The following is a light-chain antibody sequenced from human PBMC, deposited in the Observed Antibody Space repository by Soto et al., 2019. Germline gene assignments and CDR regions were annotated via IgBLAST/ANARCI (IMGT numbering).Light chain of an antibody. V-gene: IGKV1-5*03. CDR1: QSISTW. CDR3: QQYNTYPLT. J-gene: IGKJ4*01. Sequence: DIPMTQSPSTLSASVGDRVTITCRASQSISTWLAWYQQKPGKAPKLLTYKASSLEAGVPSRFSGSGSGTEFNITISSLQPDDFATYYCQQYNTYPLTFGGGTTVEIK. CDR2: KAS.